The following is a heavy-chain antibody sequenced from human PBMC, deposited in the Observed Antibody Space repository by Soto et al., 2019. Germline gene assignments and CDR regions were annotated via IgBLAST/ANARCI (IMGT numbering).Heavy chain of an antibody. CDR3: AHSLGDGSWNPPNWFDP. CDR2: IYHSGST. CDR1: GGTIRDLGCS. J-gene: IGHJ5*02. D-gene: IGHD6-13*01. V-gene: IGHV2-5*01. Sequence: TWTVLGGTIRDLGCSRIWIRQTPGKGLEWIGYIYHSGSTYYSPSLKSRLTITKDTSKNQVVLTMTNMDPVDTATYYCAHSLGDGSWNPPNWFDPWGQGTLVTVSS.